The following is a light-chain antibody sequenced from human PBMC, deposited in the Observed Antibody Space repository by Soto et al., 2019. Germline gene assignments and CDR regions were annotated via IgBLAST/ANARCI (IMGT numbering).Light chain of an antibody. J-gene: IGKJ1*01. CDR3: QQDKNLLWT. CDR2: GAS. Sequence: EIVMTQSPATLSVSPGERATLSCRASQNISSNLAWYQQKPGQAPRVLIDGASTRATGIPARFSGSGSGTEFTLTISTLQSEDFAVYYCQQDKNLLWTCGQGTKVEIK. CDR1: QNISSN. V-gene: IGKV3-15*01.